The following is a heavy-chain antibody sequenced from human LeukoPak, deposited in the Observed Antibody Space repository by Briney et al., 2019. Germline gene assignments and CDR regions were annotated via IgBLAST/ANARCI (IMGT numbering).Heavy chain of an antibody. V-gene: IGHV1-18*01. Sequence: ASVKVSCKASGYTFTSYGISWVRQAPGQGLEWMGWISAYNGNTNYAQKLQGRVTMTTDTSTSTAYMELRSLRSDDTAVYYCARVPGMVSGWYTNYYYYYMDVWGKGTTVTVSS. CDR3: ARVPGMVSGWYTNYYYYYMDV. D-gene: IGHD6-19*01. J-gene: IGHJ6*03. CDR1: GYTFTSYG. CDR2: ISAYNGNT.